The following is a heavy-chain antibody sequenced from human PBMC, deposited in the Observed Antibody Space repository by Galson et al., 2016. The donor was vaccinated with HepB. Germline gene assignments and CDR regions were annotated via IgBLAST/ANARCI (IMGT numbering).Heavy chain of an antibody. J-gene: IGHJ4*02. CDR2: IKQDGGEN. CDR3: ARGAPAVRGVIPFDY. Sequence: SLRLSCAGSGFTFSSSWMSWVRQAPGKGLEWVASIKQDGGENYYLDSVKGRLTISGDNAKNSVYLQMNSLRAEDTAVYFCARGAPAVRGVIPFDYWGQGTLVTVSS. CDR1: GFTFSSSW. V-gene: IGHV3-7*05. D-gene: IGHD3-10*01.